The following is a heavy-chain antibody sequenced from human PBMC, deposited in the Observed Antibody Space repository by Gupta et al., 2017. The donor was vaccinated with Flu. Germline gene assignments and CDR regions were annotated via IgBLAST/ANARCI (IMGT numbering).Heavy chain of an antibody. Sequence: QVQLQESGPGLVRSSETLSLTCKVSGYSMNTFFWSWSRPPPGEGLDWLGYIYYSGSTSYNPSLESRITMSVDTSKSQVSLKVTSVTAADTAVYYCARHGSSRHPLDYWGQGTLVTVSS. CDR2: IYYSGST. V-gene: IGHV4-59*01. CDR3: ARHGSSRHPLDY. J-gene: IGHJ4*02. D-gene: IGHD6-6*01. CDR1: GYSMNTFF.